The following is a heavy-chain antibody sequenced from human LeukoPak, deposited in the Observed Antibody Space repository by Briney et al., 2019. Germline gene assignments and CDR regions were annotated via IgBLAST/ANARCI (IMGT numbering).Heavy chain of an antibody. CDR1: GYTFSGYA. J-gene: IGHJ4*02. V-gene: IGHV3-23*01. CDR2: ITRGGEVT. Sequence: GGSLRLSCAASGYTFSGYAMSWVRQAPGKGLEWVSAITRGGEVTYYADSVKGRFSISRDNSKNTPYLQMSSLRGEDTAIYYCAHCDYDGNAGPYDHWGQGTLVTVSA. CDR3: AHCDYDGNAGPYDH. D-gene: IGHD4-23*01.